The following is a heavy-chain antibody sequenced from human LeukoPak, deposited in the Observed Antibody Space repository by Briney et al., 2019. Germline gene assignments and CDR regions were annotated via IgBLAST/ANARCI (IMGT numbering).Heavy chain of an antibody. CDR2: INTRGST. V-gene: IGHV4-4*07. CDR3: ARHGYSSGSLAWFDP. Sequence: KPSETLSLTCIVSADSFGNYFWSWIRQPAEKGLEWIGRINTRGSTNYNPSLKSRVTMSVDRTKNQFSLKLRSVTAADTAVYYCARHGYSSGSLAWFDPWGQGTQVTVSS. D-gene: IGHD6-19*01. J-gene: IGHJ5*02. CDR1: ADSFGNYF.